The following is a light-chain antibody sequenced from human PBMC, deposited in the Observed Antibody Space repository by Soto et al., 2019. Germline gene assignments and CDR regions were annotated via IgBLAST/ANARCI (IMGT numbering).Light chain of an antibody. Sequence: DIVMTQSPLSLPVTPGEPASISCRSSESLLHNNGYTFLDWYVQRPGQSPQLLIYLGSHRASGVTDRFSGSESGTDFTLTISGVEAEDVGVYYCMHAPHIRAFGQGTKLEIK. CDR3: MHAPHIRA. J-gene: IGKJ2*01. CDR1: ESLLHNNGYTF. V-gene: IGKV2-28*01. CDR2: LGS.